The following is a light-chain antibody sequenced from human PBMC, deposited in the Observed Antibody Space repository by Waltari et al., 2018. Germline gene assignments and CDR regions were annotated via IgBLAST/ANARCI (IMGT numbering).Light chain of an antibody. J-gene: IGLJ2*01. CDR3: FSHAGSYTWL. CDR2: EVT. Sequence: QTALTQPHSVSGSPGQSVTISCTGTRSDIGGSNYVSWYQQHPGTAPQLMIYEVTKRPSGVSDRFSGSKSGNTASLTISGLQAEDEADYFCFSHAGSYTWLFGGGTRLTVL. CDR1: RSDIGGSNY. V-gene: IGLV2-11*01.